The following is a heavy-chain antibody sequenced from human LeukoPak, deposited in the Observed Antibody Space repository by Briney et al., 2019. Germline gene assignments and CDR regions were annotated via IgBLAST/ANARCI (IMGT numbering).Heavy chain of an antibody. D-gene: IGHD6-13*01. Sequence: SETLSLTCTVSGYSISSGYYWGWLRQPPGKGLEWIGSIFHSGKTYYNPSLKSRVTISVDTSKNQFSLKLSSVTAADTAVYYCARGGSSSWYGPIDYWGQGTLVTVSS. V-gene: IGHV4-38-2*02. CDR2: IFHSGKT. CDR1: GYSISSGYY. CDR3: ARGGSSSWYGPIDY. J-gene: IGHJ4*02.